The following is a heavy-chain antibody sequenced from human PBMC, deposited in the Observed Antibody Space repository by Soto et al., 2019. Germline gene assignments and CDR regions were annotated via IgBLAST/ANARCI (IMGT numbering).Heavy chain of an antibody. V-gene: IGHV3-7*03. CDR3: ARMTYYYDSSGYYSPYYFDY. Sequence: PGGSLRLSCAASGFTFSSYWMSWVRQAPGKGLEWVANIKQDGSEKYYVDSVKGRFTISRDNAKNSLYLQMNSLRAEDTAVYYCARMTYYYDSSGYYSPYYFDYWGQGTLVTVSS. CDR2: IKQDGSEK. D-gene: IGHD3-22*01. CDR1: GFTFSSYW. J-gene: IGHJ4*02.